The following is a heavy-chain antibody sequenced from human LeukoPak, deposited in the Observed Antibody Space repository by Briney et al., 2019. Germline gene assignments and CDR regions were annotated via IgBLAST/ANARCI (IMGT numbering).Heavy chain of an antibody. CDR1: GYTFTDYY. J-gene: IGHJ4*02. V-gene: IGHV1-2*04. Sequence: ASVKVSCKASGYTFTDYYIHWVRQAPGQGLEWMGWINPNSGGTNYAQKVQGWVTMTRDTSISTAYMELSRLRSDDTAVYYCASTLKVTTPFSLRYWGQGTLVTVSS. D-gene: IGHD4-17*01. CDR3: ASTLKVTTPFSLRY. CDR2: INPNSGGT.